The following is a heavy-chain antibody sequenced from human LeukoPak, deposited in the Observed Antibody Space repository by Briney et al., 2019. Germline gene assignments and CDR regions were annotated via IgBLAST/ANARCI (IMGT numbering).Heavy chain of an antibody. Sequence: GGSLRLACGASGFNFSSYWMEWGRQTAGKGLGWVARIKIAWRSTIYADSVKRPFTISRDTVKNKLYLQMNSLRAEDTAVYYCARGGMANAPRESYYYGLDVWGQGTTVSVSS. CDR2: IKIAWRST. CDR3: ARGGMANAPRESYYYGLDV. V-gene: IGHV3-74*01. D-gene: IGHD5-24*01. CDR1: GFNFSSYW. J-gene: IGHJ6*02.